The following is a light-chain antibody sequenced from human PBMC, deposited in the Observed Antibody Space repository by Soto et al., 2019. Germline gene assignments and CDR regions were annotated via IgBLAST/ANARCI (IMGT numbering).Light chain of an antibody. CDR1: QSVSSY. J-gene: IGKJ2*01. Sequence: EIVLTQSPATLSLSPGERATLSCRASQSVSSYLAWYQQKPGQAPRLLIYDASNRATGIPARFSGSGSGTDFTLTINSLEPADFAVYYCQQRSNWSPKYTFGQGTQLESK. V-gene: IGKV3-11*01. CDR3: QQRSNWSPKYT. CDR2: DAS.